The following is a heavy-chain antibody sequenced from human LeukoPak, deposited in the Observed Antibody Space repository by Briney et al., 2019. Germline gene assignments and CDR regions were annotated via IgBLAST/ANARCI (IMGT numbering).Heavy chain of an antibody. D-gene: IGHD3-22*01. J-gene: IGHJ5*02. Sequence: SETLSLTCTVSGGSISSYYWSWIRQPPGKGLEWIGYIYYSGSTNYKPSLKSRVTISVDTSKNQFSLKLSSVTAADTAVYYCARGPPDTNWFDPWGQGTLVTVSS. CDR3: ARGPPDTNWFDP. CDR2: IYYSGST. V-gene: IGHV4-59*12. CDR1: GGSISSYY.